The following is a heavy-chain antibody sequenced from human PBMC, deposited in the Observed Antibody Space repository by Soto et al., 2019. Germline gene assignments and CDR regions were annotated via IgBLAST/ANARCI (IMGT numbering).Heavy chain of an antibody. V-gene: IGHV4-39*07. CDR2: IYYSGST. Sequence: SETLSLTCTVSGGSISSSSYYWGWIRQPPGKGLEWIGSIYYSGSTYYDPSLKSRVTISVDTSKNQFSLKLSSVTAADTAVYYCARDRKIALWFGGSQPKNYYYGMDVWGQGTTVTVSS. CDR1: GGSISSSSYY. D-gene: IGHD3-10*01. J-gene: IGHJ6*02. CDR3: ARDRKIALWFGGSQPKNYYYGMDV.